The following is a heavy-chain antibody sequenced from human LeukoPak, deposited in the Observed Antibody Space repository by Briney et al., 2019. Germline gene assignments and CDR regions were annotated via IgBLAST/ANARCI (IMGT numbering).Heavy chain of an antibody. V-gene: IGHV1-58*02. CDR1: RFTFTSSA. CDR2: IVVGSGNT. D-gene: IGHD4-17*01. J-gene: IGHJ6*02. Sequence: TSVKVSCKASRFTFTSSAMQWVRQARGQRLEWIGWIVVGSGNTNYAQKFQERVTITRDMSTSTAYMELSSLRSEDTAVYYCAAHPDYGDYDGIPMPYYYYGMDVWGQGTTVTVSS. CDR3: AAHPDYGDYDGIPMPYYYYGMDV.